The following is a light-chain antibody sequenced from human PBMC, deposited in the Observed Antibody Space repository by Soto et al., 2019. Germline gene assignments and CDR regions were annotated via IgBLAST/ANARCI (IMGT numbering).Light chain of an antibody. CDR2: GAS. Sequence: DIQMTQSPSSVSGSVGDRVTITCRASQDITRWLAWYQQKPGKAPKLLIYGASSLQSGVPSRFSGSGSETDFTLTISSLQPEDSATYYCQQTNTFPLTFGGGTKLDIK. V-gene: IGKV1-12*01. J-gene: IGKJ4*01. CDR1: QDITRW. CDR3: QQTNTFPLT.